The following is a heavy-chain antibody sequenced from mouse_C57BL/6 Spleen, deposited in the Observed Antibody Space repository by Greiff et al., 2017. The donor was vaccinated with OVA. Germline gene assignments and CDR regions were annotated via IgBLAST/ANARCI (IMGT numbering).Heavy chain of an antibody. Sequence: EVHLVESGGGLVKPGGSLKLSCAASGFTFSDYGMHWVRQAPEKGLEWVAYISSGSSTIYYADTVKGRFTISRDNAKNTLFLQMTSLRSEDTAMYYCARPSYYSNYGDYFDYWGQGTTLTVSS. J-gene: IGHJ2*01. D-gene: IGHD2-5*01. CDR1: GFTFSDYG. CDR2: ISSGSSTI. CDR3: ARPSYYSNYGDYFDY. V-gene: IGHV5-17*01.